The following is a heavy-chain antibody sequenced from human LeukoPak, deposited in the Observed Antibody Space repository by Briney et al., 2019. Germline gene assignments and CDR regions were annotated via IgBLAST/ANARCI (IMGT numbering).Heavy chain of an antibody. V-gene: IGHV1-8*01. CDR2: MNPNSGNT. CDR1: GYTFTSYD. J-gene: IGHJ4*02. Sequence: GASVKVSCKASGYTFTSYDINWVRQATGQGLEWMGWMNPNSGNTGYAQKFQGRVTMTRNTSISTAYMELSSLRSEDTAVYYCARGRGIAVAAGGGFHYWGQGTLVTVSS. D-gene: IGHD6-19*01. CDR3: ARGRGIAVAAGGGFHY.